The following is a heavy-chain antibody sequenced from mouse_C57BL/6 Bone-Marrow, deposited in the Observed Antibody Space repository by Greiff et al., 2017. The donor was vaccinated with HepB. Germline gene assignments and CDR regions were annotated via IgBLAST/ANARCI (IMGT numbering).Heavy chain of an antibody. CDR2: ISDGGSYT. D-gene: IGHD1-1*01. CDR1: GFTFSSYA. V-gene: IGHV5-4*01. J-gene: IGHJ4*01. Sequence: EVQLQESGGGLVKPGGSLKLSCAASGFTFSSYAMSWVRQTPEKRLEWVATISDGGSYTYYPDNVKGRFTISRDNAKNNLYLQMSHLKSEDTAMYYCARGQLLRDYYAMDYWGQGTSVTVSS. CDR3: ARGQLLRDYYAMDY.